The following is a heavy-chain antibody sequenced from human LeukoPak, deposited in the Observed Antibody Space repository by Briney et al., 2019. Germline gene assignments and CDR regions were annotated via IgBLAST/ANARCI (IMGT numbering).Heavy chain of an antibody. D-gene: IGHD4-17*01. Sequence: ASVKVSCKASGYTFTSYGISWVRQTPGQGPEWMGWISAYNGNTNYAQKLQGRVTMTTDTSTSTAYMELRSLRSDDTAVYYCARDLRVTTYYYYYYMDVWGKGTTVTVSS. CDR1: GYTFTSYG. J-gene: IGHJ6*03. CDR2: ISAYNGNT. V-gene: IGHV1-18*01. CDR3: ARDLRVTTYYYYYYMDV.